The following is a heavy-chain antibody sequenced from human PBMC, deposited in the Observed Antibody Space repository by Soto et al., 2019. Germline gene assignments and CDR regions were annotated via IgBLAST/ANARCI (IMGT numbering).Heavy chain of an antibody. Sequence: SETLSLTCTVSGGSISSYYWSWIRQPPGKGLEWIGYIYYSGSTNYNPSLKSRVTISVDTSKNQFSLKLSSVTAADTAGYYCARVWGGAFDIWGKGTMVTVSS. CDR1: GGSISSYY. CDR3: ARVWGGAFDI. D-gene: IGHD3-10*01. CDR2: IYYSGST. V-gene: IGHV4-59*01. J-gene: IGHJ3*02.